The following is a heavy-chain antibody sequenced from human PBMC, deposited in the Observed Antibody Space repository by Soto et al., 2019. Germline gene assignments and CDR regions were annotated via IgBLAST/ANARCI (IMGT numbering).Heavy chain of an antibody. V-gene: IGHV1-69*01. Sequence: QVQLVQSGAEVKKPGSSVKVSCKASGGTFSSYAISWVRQAPGKGLEWMGGIIPIFGTANYAQKFQGRVTITADESTSTAYMELSSLISEDTAVYYCARWGMTTVTMRGYFDLWGRGTLVTVSS. D-gene: IGHD4-17*01. CDR2: IIPIFGTA. CDR1: GGTFSSYA. J-gene: IGHJ2*01. CDR3: ARWGMTTVTMRGYFDL.